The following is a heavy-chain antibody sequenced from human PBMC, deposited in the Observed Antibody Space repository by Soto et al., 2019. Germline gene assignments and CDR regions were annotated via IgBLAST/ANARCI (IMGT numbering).Heavy chain of an antibody. D-gene: IGHD3-22*01. CDR3: AKSRLYDNNVYPRDGFDV. J-gene: IGHJ3*01. Sequence: EVKLLESGGGLVQPGGSMRLSCEASGFPFWTYSMSWVRQAPRKGLEWVAVISGSGTATYYTDSVKGRFTVSRDNSKDTLFLHMNTLRVEDTAVYYCAKSRLYDNNVYPRDGFDVWGPGTAVTVS. V-gene: IGHV3-23*01. CDR1: GFPFWTYS. CDR2: ISGSGTAT.